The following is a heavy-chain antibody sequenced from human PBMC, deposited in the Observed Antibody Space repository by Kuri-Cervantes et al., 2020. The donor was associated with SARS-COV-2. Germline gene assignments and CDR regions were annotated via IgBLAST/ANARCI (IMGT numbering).Heavy chain of an antibody. CDR1: GFTFSDYY. Sequence: GESLKISCAASGFTFSDYYMSWIRQAPGKGLEWVSYISSSSSTIYYADSVKGRFTISRDNAKNSLYLQMNSLRAEDTAVYYCARTPDFWSGKHYYYMDVWGKGTTVTVSS. CDR2: ISSSSSTI. V-gene: IGHV3-11*04. J-gene: IGHJ6*03. D-gene: IGHD3-3*01. CDR3: ARTPDFWSGKHYYYMDV.